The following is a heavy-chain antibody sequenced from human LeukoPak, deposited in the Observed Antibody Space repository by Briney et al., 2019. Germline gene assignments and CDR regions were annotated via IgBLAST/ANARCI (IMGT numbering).Heavy chain of an antibody. CDR1: GGSINGYY. D-gene: IGHD3-10*01. Sequence: SETLSLTCTVSGGSINGYYWSWIRQPPGKGLEWIGYIYRNDNTNYNPSLKSRVTMSVDTSKSQFSLRLSSVTAADTAVYYCARQAYYSESGSWTGFDYWAREPWSPSPQ. V-gene: IGHV4-59*08. CDR3: ARQAYYSESGSWTGFDY. CDR2: IYRNDNT. J-gene: IGHJ4*02.